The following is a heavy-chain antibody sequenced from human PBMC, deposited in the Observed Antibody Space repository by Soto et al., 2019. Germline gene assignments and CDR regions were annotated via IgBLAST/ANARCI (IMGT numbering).Heavy chain of an antibody. J-gene: IGHJ6*02. CDR2: ISYDGSKN. V-gene: IGHV3-30*18. D-gene: IGHD1-20*01. CDR1: GFTFGNYG. Sequence: GGSLRLSCAASGFTFGNYGVYWVRQAPGKELEWGAVISYDGSKNYYADSVKGRFTISRENSKNTLYLQMNSLRAEDTAVYYCAKDISGNPGYYYCMDVWGQGTMVTVSS. CDR3: AKDISGNPGYYYCMDV.